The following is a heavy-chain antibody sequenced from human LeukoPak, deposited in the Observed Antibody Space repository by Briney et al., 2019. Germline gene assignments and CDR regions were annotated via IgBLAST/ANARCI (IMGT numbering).Heavy chain of an antibody. CDR1: GFTFSSYA. CDR2: IKSKTDGGTT. D-gene: IGHD3-10*01. J-gene: IGHJ4*02. Sequence: GRPLRLSCAASGFTFSSYAMHWVRQAPGKGLEWVGRIKSKTDGGTTDYAAPVKGRFTISRDDSKNTLYLQMNSLKTEDTAVYYCTTDGGFGELGDYWGQGTLVTVSS. V-gene: IGHV3-15*01. CDR3: TTDGGFGELGDY.